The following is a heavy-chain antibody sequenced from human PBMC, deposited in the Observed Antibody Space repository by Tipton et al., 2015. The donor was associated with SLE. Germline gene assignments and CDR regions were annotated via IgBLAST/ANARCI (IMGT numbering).Heavy chain of an antibody. CDR3: ARGKGWFDP. V-gene: IGHV5-10-1*01. Sequence: VQLVQSGAGVKKPGESLRISCKGSEYSFTSYWISWVRQMPGKGLEWMGRIDPIDGYTSYSPSFQGHVTFSAVKSISTAYLEWSSLKASDTAMYYCARGKGWFDPWGQGTLVTVSS. J-gene: IGHJ5*02. CDR2: IDPIDGYT. CDR1: EYSFTSYW.